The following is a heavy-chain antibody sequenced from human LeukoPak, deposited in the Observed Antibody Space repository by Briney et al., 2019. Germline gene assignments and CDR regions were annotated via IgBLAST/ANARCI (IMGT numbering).Heavy chain of an antibody. V-gene: IGHV4-34*01. J-gene: IGHJ6*03. D-gene: IGHD6-13*01. CDR1: GGSFSGYY. CDR3: ARGNTGSSWAYYYYYYMDV. Sequence: SETLSLTCAVYGGSFSGYYWSWIRQPPGKGLEWIGEINHSGSTNYNPSLKSRVTISVDTSKNQFSLKLSSVTAADTAVYYCARGNTGSSWAYYYYYYMDVWGKGTTVTVSS. CDR2: INHSGST.